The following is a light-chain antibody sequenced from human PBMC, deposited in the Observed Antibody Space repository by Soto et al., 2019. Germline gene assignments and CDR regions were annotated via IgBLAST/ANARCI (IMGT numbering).Light chain of an antibody. Sequence: SSELTQPPSVSVAPGKTARITCGGNNIGSKSVHWYQQKPGQAPVLVIYYDSDRPSGIPERFSGSNSGNTATLTISRVEAGDEDDYYCQVWDSSSDPRGVFGTGTKLTVL. CDR3: QVWDSSSDPRGV. CDR2: YDS. CDR1: NIGSKS. J-gene: IGLJ1*01. V-gene: IGLV3-21*04.